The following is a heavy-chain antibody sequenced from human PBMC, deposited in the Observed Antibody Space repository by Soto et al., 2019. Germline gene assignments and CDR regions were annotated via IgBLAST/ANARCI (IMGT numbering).Heavy chain of an antibody. CDR3: ATLRTILAPAFDY. D-gene: IGHD3-3*01. Sequence: SETLSLTCDVSGDFLTTYYWSWIRQPPGKGLEWIGYIYYSGNTDYNPSLKSRVIISVDTSKSQFSLRLSSVTAADTAVYYCATLRTILAPAFDYWGQGTLVTVSS. CDR2: IYYSGNT. V-gene: IGHV4-59*01. CDR1: GDFLTTYY. J-gene: IGHJ4*02.